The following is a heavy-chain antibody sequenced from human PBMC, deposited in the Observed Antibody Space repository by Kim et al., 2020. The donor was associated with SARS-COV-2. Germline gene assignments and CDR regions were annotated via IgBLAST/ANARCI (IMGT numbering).Heavy chain of an antibody. D-gene: IGHD3-22*01. Sequence: KSRITINPDTSKNQFSLQLNSVTPEDTAVYYCARDLDYYDSSGYYYAFDIWGQGTMVTVSS. V-gene: IGHV6-1*01. CDR3: ARDLDYYDSSGYYYAFDI. J-gene: IGHJ3*02.